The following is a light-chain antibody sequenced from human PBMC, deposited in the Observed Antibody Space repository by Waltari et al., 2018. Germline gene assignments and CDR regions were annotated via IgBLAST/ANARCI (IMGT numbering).Light chain of an antibody. V-gene: IGKV3-20*01. Sequence: EIVFTQSPGTLSLSPGERATLSCKASQSFNRGYLGWYQKKPGQAPSLLIHATSTRATGVPDRFSGTGSGTEFTLTISGLEPEDFAVYYCQQYGNSPWTFGQGTKVELK. J-gene: IGKJ1*01. CDR3: QQYGNSPWT. CDR1: QSFNRGY. CDR2: ATS.